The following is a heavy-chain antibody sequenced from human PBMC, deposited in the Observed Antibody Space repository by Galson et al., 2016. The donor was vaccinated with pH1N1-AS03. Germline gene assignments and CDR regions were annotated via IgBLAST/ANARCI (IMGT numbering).Heavy chain of an antibody. D-gene: IGHD3-3*01. Sequence: SLRLSCATSGFTFSSYAMFWVRQAPGKGLEWVSSISGSGISTYYADSVKGRFTISRDNSRNTVYLQMNSLRVEDTATYYCAKDQSHIIPLSAALSWGQGTLVTVSS. CDR1: GFTFSSYA. CDR2: ISGSGIST. J-gene: IGHJ5*02. V-gene: IGHV3-23*01. CDR3: AKDQSHIIPLSAALS.